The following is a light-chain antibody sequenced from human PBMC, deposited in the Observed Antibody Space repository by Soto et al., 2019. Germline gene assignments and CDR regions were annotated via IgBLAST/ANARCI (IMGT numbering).Light chain of an antibody. V-gene: IGKV1-27*01. CDR3: QKYNNAPLT. CDR2: ATS. J-gene: IGKJ4*01. Sequence: DVQMTQSPSSLSASVGDRVTITCRASQGIAPYLAWFQQKPGKVPKLLIYATSTLQSGVPSRFSGSGSGTDFTLTISSLQPEDVATYYCQKYNNAPLTFGGGTKVGIK. CDR1: QGIAPY.